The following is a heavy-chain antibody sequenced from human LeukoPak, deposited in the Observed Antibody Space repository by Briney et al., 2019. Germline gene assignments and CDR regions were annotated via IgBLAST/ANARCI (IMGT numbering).Heavy chain of an antibody. CDR2: IYYSGSI. V-gene: IGHV4-28*03. CDR3: AREDSGSYYNFYYFYMDV. D-gene: IGHD3-10*01. J-gene: IGHJ6*03. CDR1: GYSISSSNW. Sequence: PSGTLSLTCAVSGYSISSSNWWGWIRQPPGKGLEWIGYIYYSGSIYYNPSLKSRVTMSVDTSKTQFYLSLSSVTAADTAVYYCAREDSGSYYNFYYFYMDVWGKGTTVTISS.